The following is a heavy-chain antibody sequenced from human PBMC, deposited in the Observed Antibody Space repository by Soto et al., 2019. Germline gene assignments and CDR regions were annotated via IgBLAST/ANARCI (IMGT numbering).Heavy chain of an antibody. CDR3: ARDTAMVIGYFDY. CDR1: GFTFSSYS. V-gene: IGHV3-21*01. Sequence: AGGSLRLSCAASGFTFSSYSMNWVRQAPGKGLEWVSSISSSSSYIYYADSVKGRFTISRDNAKNSLYLQMNSLRAEDTAVYYCARDTAMVIGYFDYWGQGTLVTVSS. CDR2: ISSSSSYI. D-gene: IGHD5-18*01. J-gene: IGHJ4*02.